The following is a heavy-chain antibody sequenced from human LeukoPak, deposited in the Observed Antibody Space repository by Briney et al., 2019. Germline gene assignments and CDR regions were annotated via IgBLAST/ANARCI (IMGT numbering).Heavy chain of an antibody. J-gene: IGHJ4*02. Sequence: PSETLSLTCTVSGGSISSYYRSWIRQPAGKGLEWIGRIYTSGSTNYNPSLKSRVTMSVDASKNQFSLKLSSVTAADTAVYYCARGGGYGDYGYVDYWGQGTLVTVSS. D-gene: IGHD4-17*01. CDR1: GGSISSYY. V-gene: IGHV4-4*07. CDR2: IYTSGST. CDR3: ARGGGYGDYGYVDY.